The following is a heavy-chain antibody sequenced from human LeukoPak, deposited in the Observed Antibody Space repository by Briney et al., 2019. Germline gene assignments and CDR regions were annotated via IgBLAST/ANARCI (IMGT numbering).Heavy chain of an antibody. CDR1: GYTFNSYS. Sequence: GASVKVSCKASGYTFNSYSISWVRQAPGQGLEWMVWISAYNGNTNYAQKLQGRVTMTTDTSTSTAYMELRSLRSDDTAVYYCARFRAGVGEPYGDYWGQGTLVTVSS. CDR3: ARFRAGVGEPYGDY. V-gene: IGHV1-18*04. CDR2: ISAYNGNT. D-gene: IGHD3-10*01. J-gene: IGHJ4*02.